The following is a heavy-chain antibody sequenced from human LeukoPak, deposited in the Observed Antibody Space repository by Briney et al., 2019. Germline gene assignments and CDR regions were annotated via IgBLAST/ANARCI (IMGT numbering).Heavy chain of an antibody. V-gene: IGHV4-34*01. CDR3: ARGISSGWYGFDY. Sequence: PSETLSLTCAVYGGSFSDYFWGWIRQPPGKGLEWIGEINHSGRTYYNPSLKSRATISVDTSKNQFSLKLSSVTAADTAVYYCARGISSGWYGFDYWGQGTLVTVSS. D-gene: IGHD6-19*01. CDR1: GGSFSDYF. CDR2: INHSGRT. J-gene: IGHJ4*02.